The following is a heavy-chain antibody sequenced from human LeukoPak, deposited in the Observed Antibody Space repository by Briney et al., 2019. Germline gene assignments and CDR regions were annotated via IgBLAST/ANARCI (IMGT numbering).Heavy chain of an antibody. CDR2: IDPDGSAT. J-gene: IGHJ5*02. CDR3: WRGALRGCSYTSCTRGNWFDP. CDR1: GFTFSSHW. Sequence: GGSLRLSCAASGFTFSSHWMHWVRQAPEKGLVGVSHIDPDGSATYYADSVKGRFTISRDNAKNTLYLQMHSLTAEDTAVYYCWRGALRGCSYTSCTRGNWFDPWGQGTLVTVSS. D-gene: IGHD2-2*01. V-gene: IGHV3-74*01.